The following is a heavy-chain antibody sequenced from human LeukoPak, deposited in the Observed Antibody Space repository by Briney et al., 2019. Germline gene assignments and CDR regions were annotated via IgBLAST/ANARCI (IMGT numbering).Heavy chain of an antibody. CDR1: GGSISSYF. V-gene: IGHV4-59*08. J-gene: IGHJ4*02. D-gene: IGHD6-19*01. CDR2: IYGGGST. CDR3: ARQLAGLFFNS. Sequence: PSETLSLTCIVSGGSISSYFWNWIRQPAGKGLEWIGKIYGGGSTTYNPSPNYNPSLKSRVTMSMDTSKNQFSLKLNSVTAADTAVYFCARQLAGLFFNSWGQGTLVAVSS.